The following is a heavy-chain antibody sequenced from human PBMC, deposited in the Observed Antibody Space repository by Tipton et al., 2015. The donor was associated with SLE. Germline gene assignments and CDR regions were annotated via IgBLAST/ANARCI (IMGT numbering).Heavy chain of an antibody. D-gene: IGHD1/OR15-1a*01. CDR2: IYSSGSV. CDR1: GGSMDGDY. CDR3: ARGTGITDD. V-gene: IGHV4-59*01. J-gene: IGHJ4*02. Sequence: TLSLTCTVSGGSMDGDYWNWVRQPPGKGLEWIGYIYSSGSVNYTPSLKSRVTISLDASKNQFSLKLTSVTAADTAIYYCARGTGITDDWGQGTLVTVSS.